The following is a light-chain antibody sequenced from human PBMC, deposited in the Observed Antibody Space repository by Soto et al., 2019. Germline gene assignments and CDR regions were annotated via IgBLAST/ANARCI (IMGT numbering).Light chain of an antibody. J-gene: IGLJ3*02. CDR2: EVT. CDR1: SSDVGAYNY. V-gene: IGLV2-8*01. Sequence: QSALTQPPSASGSPGQSVTISCTGTSSDVGAYNYVSWYQQHAGKAPKLVIYEVTKRPSGVPDRFSGSKSANTASLTVSGLRAEDEADYYCTSFAASNTGVFGGGTKLTVL. CDR3: TSFAASNTGV.